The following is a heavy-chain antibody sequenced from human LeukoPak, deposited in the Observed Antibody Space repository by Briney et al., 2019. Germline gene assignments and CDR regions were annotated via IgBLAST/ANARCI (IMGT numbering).Heavy chain of an antibody. V-gene: IGHV4-59*12. CDR2: IYYSGST. Sequence: SETLSLTCTVSGGSISSYYWSWIRQPPGKGLEWIGYIYYSGSTNYNPSLKSRVTISVDTSKNQFSLKLSSVTAADTAVYYCARDPVGRYYDSSGYSDYWGQGTLVTVSS. CDR1: GGSISSYY. CDR3: ARDPVGRYYDSSGYSDY. D-gene: IGHD3-22*01. J-gene: IGHJ4*02.